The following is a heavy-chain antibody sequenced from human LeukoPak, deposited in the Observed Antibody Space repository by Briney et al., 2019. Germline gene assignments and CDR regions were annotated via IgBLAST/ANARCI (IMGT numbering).Heavy chain of an antibody. Sequence: GASVKVSCKASGYTFTSYDINWVRQATGQGLELMGWMNPNSGNTGYAQKFQGRVTMTRNTSISTAYMELSSLRSEDTAVYYCERAGFNWNYGFGYYYYGMDVWGQGTTVTVSS. CDR3: ERAGFNWNYGFGYYYYGMDV. D-gene: IGHD1-7*01. J-gene: IGHJ6*02. CDR1: GYTFTSYD. CDR2: MNPNSGNT. V-gene: IGHV1-8*01.